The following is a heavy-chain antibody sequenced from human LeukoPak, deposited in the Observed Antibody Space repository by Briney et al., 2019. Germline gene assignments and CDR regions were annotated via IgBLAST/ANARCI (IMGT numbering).Heavy chain of an antibody. D-gene: IGHD2-2*02. J-gene: IGHJ6*02. CDR1: GGSISSYY. Sequence: PSETLSLTCTVSGGSISSYYWSWIRQPPGRGLEWIGYIYYSGSTNYNPSLKSRVTISVDTSKNQFSLKLSSVTAADTAVYYCARGQEVVVPAAIGFQTPYGMDVWGQGTTVTVSS. CDR2: IYYSGST. CDR3: ARGQEVVVPAAIGFQTPYGMDV. V-gene: IGHV4-59*01.